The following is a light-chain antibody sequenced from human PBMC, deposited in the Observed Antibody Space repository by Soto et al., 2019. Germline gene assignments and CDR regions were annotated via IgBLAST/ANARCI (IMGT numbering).Light chain of an antibody. CDR2: WAS. CDR1: RNLFSSVNNKNY. Sequence: DIVMTQFPASLAVSLGERATSNCKSSRNLFSSVNNKNYLAWYQQRPGQPPKLLISWASTRQSGVPDRFSGSGSGTDFTLNISNLQAEDVAVYYCQQFYGTPFTFGPGTKVEVK. V-gene: IGKV4-1*01. J-gene: IGKJ3*01. CDR3: QQFYGTPFT.